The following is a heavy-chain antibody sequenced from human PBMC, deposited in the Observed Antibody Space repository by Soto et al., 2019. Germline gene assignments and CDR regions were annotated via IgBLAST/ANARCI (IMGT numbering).Heavy chain of an antibody. D-gene: IGHD3-9*01. V-gene: IGHV4-39*01. Sequence: QLQLQESGPGLVKPSETLSLTCTVSGGSISSSSYYWGWIRQPPGKGLEWIGSIYYSGSTYYNPSLKSRVTISVDTSKNQFSLKLSSVTAADTAVYYCARLSFDILTGYTFDYWGQGTLVTVSS. CDR1: GGSISSSSYY. CDR2: IYYSGST. J-gene: IGHJ4*02. CDR3: ARLSFDILTGYTFDY.